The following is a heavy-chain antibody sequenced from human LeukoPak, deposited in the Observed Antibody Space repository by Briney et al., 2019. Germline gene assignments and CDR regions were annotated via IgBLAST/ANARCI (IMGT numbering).Heavy chain of an antibody. J-gene: IGHJ1*01. CDR1: GFTFSSYW. CDR2: IKQDGSEK. V-gene: IGHV3-7*01. CDR3: ATPIYYDSSGYPKYFQH. Sequence: PGGSLRLSCAASGFTFSSYWMSWVRQAPGKGLEWVANIKQDGSEKYYVDSVKGRFTISRDNAKNSLYLQMNSLRAEDTAVYYCATPIYYDSSGYPKYFQHWGQGTLVTVSS. D-gene: IGHD3-22*01.